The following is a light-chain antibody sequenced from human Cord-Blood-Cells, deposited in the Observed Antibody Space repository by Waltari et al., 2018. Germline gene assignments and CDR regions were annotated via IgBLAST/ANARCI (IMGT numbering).Light chain of an antibody. CDR1: QSISSY. J-gene: IGKJ2*01. CDR3: QQSYSTPYT. Sequence: DIQMSQSPSSLPPAAGDRVTITCRAGQSISSYLNWYQQKPGKAPKLLIYAASSLQSGVPSRCSGSGAGTDFTLTISSLQPEDFATYYCQQSYSTPYTFGQGTEVEIK. V-gene: IGKV1-39*01. CDR2: AAS.